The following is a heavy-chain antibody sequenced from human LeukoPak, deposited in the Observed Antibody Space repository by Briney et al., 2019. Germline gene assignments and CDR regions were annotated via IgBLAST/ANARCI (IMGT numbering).Heavy chain of an antibody. CDR3: AKDVEGYSSSWFLFDY. CDR1: GFTFSNYA. CDR2: FSGSGGST. D-gene: IGHD6-13*01. V-gene: IGHV3-23*01. J-gene: IGHJ4*02. Sequence: GGSLRLSCSASGFTFSNYAMSWVRQAPGKGLEWVSAFSGSGGSTYYADSVKGRFTISTDNSKNTLYLQMNSLRAEDTAVYYCAKDVEGYSSSWFLFDYWGQGTLVTVSS.